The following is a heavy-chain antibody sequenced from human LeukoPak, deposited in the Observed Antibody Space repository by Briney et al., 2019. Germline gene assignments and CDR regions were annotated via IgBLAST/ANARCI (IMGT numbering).Heavy chain of an antibody. CDR2: IYYSGST. V-gene: IGHV4-39*01. D-gene: IGHD1-26*01. CDR1: GGSISSSSYY. Sequence: PSETLSLTCTVSGGSISSSSYYWVWIRQPPGKGLEWIGSIYYSGSTYYNPSLKSRVTISVDTSKNQFSLKLSSVTAADTAVYYCARYASGSYFDYWGQGTLVTVSS. CDR3: ARYASGSYFDY. J-gene: IGHJ4*02.